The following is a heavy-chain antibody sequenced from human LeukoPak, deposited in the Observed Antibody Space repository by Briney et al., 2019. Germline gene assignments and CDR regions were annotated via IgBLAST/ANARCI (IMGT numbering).Heavy chain of an antibody. J-gene: IGHJ4*02. CDR1: GYTFTSYA. V-gene: IGHV1-3*01. CDR3: ARDRWQQLVDY. CDR2: INAGNGNT. Sequence: ASVKVSCKASGYTFTSYAMHWVRQAPGQRLEWVGWINAGNGNTKYSQKFQGRVTITRDTSASTAYMELSSLRSEDTAVYYCARDRWQQLVDYWGQGTLVTVSS. D-gene: IGHD6-13*01.